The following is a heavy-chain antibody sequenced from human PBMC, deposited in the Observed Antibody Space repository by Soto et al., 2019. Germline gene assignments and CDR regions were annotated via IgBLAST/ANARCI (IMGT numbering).Heavy chain of an antibody. CDR3: ARHGLYDFWSGYSRTAPNWFDP. D-gene: IGHD3-3*01. J-gene: IGHJ5*02. CDR2: IYYSGST. Sequence: PSETLSLTCTVSGGSISSSSYYWGWIRQPPGKGLEWIGSIYYSGSTYYNPSLKIRVTISVDTSKNQFSLKLSSVTAADTAVYYCARHGLYDFWSGYSRTAPNWFDPWGQGTLVTVSS. CDR1: GGSISSSSYY. V-gene: IGHV4-39*01.